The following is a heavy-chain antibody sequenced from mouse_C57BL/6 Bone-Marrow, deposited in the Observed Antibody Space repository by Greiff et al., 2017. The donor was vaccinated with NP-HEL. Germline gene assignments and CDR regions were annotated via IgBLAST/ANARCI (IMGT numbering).Heavy chain of an antibody. V-gene: IGHV5-12*01. CDR1: GFTFSDYY. D-gene: IGHD1-1*02. Sequence: EVKLVESGGGLVQPGGSLKLSCAASGFTFSDYYMYWVRQTPEKRLEWVAYISNGGGSTYYPATVQGRFTISRDNAKNTLYLQMSRLKSEDTAMYYCARQGGYAMDYWGQGTSVTVSS. CDR2: ISNGGGST. J-gene: IGHJ4*01. CDR3: ARQGGYAMDY.